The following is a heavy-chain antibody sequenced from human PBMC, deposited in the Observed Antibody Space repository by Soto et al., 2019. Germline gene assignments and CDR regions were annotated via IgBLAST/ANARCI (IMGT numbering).Heavy chain of an antibody. CDR1: GFTYSDYY. D-gene: IGHD3-22*01. CDR2: ISSSDTII. V-gene: IGHV3-11*01. Sequence: PGGSLILSFAASGFTYSDYYMSWIRQAPGKGLEWVSYISSSDTIISYADSVKGRFTISRDNAKNSLYLQMNSLRAEDTAVYYCARDLGYYDSSGYFDYWGQGTLVTVSS. J-gene: IGHJ4*02. CDR3: ARDLGYYDSSGYFDY.